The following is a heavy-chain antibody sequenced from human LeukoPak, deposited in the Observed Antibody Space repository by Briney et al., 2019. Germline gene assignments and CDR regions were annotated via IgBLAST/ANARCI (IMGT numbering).Heavy chain of an antibody. CDR2: IIPIFGTA. J-gene: IGHJ4*02. CDR3: ARLGRNYYDSSGYYRFDY. V-gene: IGHV1-69*13. CDR1: GGTFSSYA. Sequence: SVKVSCKASGGTFSSYAISWVRQAPGQGLEWMGGIIPIFGTANYAQKFQGRVTITADESTSTAYMELSSLRSEDTAVYYCARLGRNYYDSSGYYRFDYWGQGTLVTVSS. D-gene: IGHD3-22*01.